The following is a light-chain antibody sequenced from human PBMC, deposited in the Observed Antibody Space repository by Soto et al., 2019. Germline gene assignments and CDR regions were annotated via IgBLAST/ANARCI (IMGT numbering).Light chain of an antibody. CDR3: HRRSNWPPFT. CDR2: DAS. J-gene: IGKJ4*01. Sequence: EIVLTQAPATLSLSPGERATLSCRASQSISNFLAWYQQKPGQAPRLLIYDASKRATDIPDRFIGSGSGTDFTLTISSLEPEDFAVYYCHRRSNWPPFTFGGGTKVDIK. CDR1: QSISNF. V-gene: IGKV3-11*01.